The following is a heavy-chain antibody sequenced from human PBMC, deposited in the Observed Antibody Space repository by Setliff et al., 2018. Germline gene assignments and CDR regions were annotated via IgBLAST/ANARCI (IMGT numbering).Heavy chain of an antibody. V-gene: IGHV4-39*01. J-gene: IGHJ4*02. CDR2: VYYSGDT. D-gene: IGHD1-1*01. CDR1: GGSTSNSDYY. Sequence: PSETLSLTCSVSGGSTSNSDYYWDWIRQPPGKGLEWIGRVYYSGDTYYNASLKGRLTISVDTAQNQFSLRLTSVTAADTAVYYCARTGTYRYFDYRGQGALVTVSS. CDR3: ARTGTYRYFDY.